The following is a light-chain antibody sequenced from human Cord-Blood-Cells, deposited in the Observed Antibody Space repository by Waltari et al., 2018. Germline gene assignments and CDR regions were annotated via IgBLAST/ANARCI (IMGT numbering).Light chain of an antibody. J-gene: IGLJ3*02. V-gene: IGLV2-23*01. Sequence: QSALTQPASVSGSPGQSITISCTGTSSDVGGYNLVSWYQPHPGKAPKLMIYEGSKRPSGVSNRFSGSKSGNTASLTISGLQAEDEADYYCCSYAGSSTLFGGGTKLTVL. CDR1: SSDVGGYNL. CDR3: CSYAGSSTL. CDR2: EGS.